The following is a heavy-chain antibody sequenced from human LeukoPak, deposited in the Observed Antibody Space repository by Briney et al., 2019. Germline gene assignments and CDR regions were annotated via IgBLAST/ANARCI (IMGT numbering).Heavy chain of an antibody. CDR1: GYTFTGYY. CDR3: ARDKYTGYETFDY. CDR2: INPNNGGT. V-gene: IGHV1-2*02. Sequence: ASVKVSCKASGYTFTGYYIHWVRQAPGQGLEWMGWINPNNGGTNYAQKFQGRVTMARDTSISTAYMELNRLTSDDTAVYYCARDKYTGYETFDYWGQGTPVTVSS. D-gene: IGHD5-12*01. J-gene: IGHJ4*02.